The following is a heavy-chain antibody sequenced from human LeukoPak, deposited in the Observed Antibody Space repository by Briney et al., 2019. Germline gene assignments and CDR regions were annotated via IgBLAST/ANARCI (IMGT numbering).Heavy chain of an antibody. CDR3: ARDLFPIYYYMDV. V-gene: IGHV1-18*04. CDR1: GYTFTSYY. Sequence: GASVKVSCKASGYTFTSYYMHWVRQAPGQGLEWMGWISAYNGNTNYAQKLQGRVTMTTDTSTSTAYMELRSLRSDDTAVYYCARDLFPIYYYMDVWGKGTTVTVSS. D-gene: IGHD3-3*01. CDR2: ISAYNGNT. J-gene: IGHJ6*03.